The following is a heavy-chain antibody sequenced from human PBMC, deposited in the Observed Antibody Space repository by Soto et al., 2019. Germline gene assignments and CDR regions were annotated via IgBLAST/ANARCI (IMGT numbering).Heavy chain of an antibody. J-gene: IGHJ5*02. D-gene: IGHD1-1*01. CDR1: GASISGFY. V-gene: IGHV4-4*07. CDR3: VRDGTKTLRDWFDP. Sequence: QVQLQESGPGLVKPSETLSLTCTVSGASISGFYCSWIRKSAGKGLEWLGRIYATGTTDYNPSLKSRVMMSVHTSKKQFALKLRSVSAAATGVYYCVRDGTKTLRDWFDPWGQGISVTVSS. CDR2: IYATGTT.